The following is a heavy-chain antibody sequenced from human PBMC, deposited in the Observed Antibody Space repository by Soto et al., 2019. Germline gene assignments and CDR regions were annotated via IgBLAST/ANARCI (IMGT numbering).Heavy chain of an antibody. Sequence: EVQLLESGGGLVQPGGSLRLSCAASGFTFSSYAMSWVRQAPGKGLEWVSAISGSGGSTYSADSVKGRFTISRDNSKNTLYLQMNSLRAEDTAVYYSAKDSARGYYYHSSGSSHFDYRGQGTLVPVSS. CDR3: AKDSARGYYYHSSGSSHFDY. J-gene: IGHJ4*02. V-gene: IGHV3-23*01. D-gene: IGHD3-22*01. CDR1: GFTFSSYA. CDR2: ISGSGGST.